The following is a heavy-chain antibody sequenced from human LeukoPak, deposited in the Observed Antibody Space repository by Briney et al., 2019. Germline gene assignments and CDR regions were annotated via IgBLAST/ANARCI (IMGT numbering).Heavy chain of an antibody. CDR1: GFTLGTYA. Sequence: GGSLRLSCAASGFTLGTYAMSWVRQTPGKGLEWVAATSSSDAGTYHADSVRGRFTISRDNSKNTLYLQMNSLRAEDAAVYFCAKAPVTSCRGAYCYPFDSWGQGTLVTVSS. J-gene: IGHJ4*02. V-gene: IGHV3-23*01. CDR2: TSSSDAGT. CDR3: AKAPVTSCRGAYCYPFDS. D-gene: IGHD2-21*01.